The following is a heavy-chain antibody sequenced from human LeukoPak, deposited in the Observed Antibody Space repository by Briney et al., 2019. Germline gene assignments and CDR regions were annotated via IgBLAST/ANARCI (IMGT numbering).Heavy chain of an antibody. CDR1: GGSISSGGYS. V-gene: IGHV4-30-2*01. CDR2: IYHSGST. J-gene: IGHJ2*01. CDR3: ARGYSGYDTYWYFDL. Sequence: SQTLSLTCAVSGGSISSGGYSWSWIRQPPGKGLEWIGYIYHSGSTYYNPSLKSRVTISVDRSKNQFSLKLSSVTAADTAVYYCARGYSGYDTYWYFDLWGRGTLVTVSS. D-gene: IGHD5-12*01.